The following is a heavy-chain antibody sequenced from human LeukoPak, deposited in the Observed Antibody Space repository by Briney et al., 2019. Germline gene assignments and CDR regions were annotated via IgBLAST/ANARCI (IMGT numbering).Heavy chain of an antibody. V-gene: IGHV1-18*01. D-gene: IGHD1-14*01. CDR3: ARSIAGNYPRDY. CDR2: ISAYNGNT. J-gene: IGHJ4*02. CDR1: GYTFTSYG. Sequence: ASVKVSCKASGYTFTSYGISWVRQAPGQGLEWMGWISAYNGNTNYAQKLQGRVTMTSDTSTSTAYMELRSLRSDDTAVYYCARSIAGNYPRDYWGQGTLVTVSS.